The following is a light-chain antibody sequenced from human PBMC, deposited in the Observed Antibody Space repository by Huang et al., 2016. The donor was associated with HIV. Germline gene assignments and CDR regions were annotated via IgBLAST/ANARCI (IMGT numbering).Light chain of an antibody. CDR3: MQGLQTPQT. V-gene: IGKV2-28*01. J-gene: IGKJ1*01. CDR2: LAS. Sequence: DIVLPQSPLSLPVTPGKPASISCGSRQTLLYSNGYNYLHCYLQKPGHSPQLVISLASNRASGVPDRVSGSGSGTDFTLKISRVEAEDVGVYYCMQGLQTPQTFGQGTKVEIK. CDR1: QTLLYSNGYNY.